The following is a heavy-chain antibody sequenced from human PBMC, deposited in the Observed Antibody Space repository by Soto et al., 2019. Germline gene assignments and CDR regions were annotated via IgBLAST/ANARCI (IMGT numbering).Heavy chain of an antibody. J-gene: IGHJ4*02. CDR2: ISYSADST. D-gene: IGHD6-19*01. CDR1: GFIFKSYA. Sequence: PGGSLRLSCAASGFIFKSYAMSWVRQAPGKGLEWVSHISYSADSTYYADSVKGRFTISRDNSKNTLYLQMNSLRGEDTAVYYCAKADNSGLYAVFNYWGQGTVVTVSS. CDR3: AKADNSGLYAVFNY. V-gene: IGHV3-23*01.